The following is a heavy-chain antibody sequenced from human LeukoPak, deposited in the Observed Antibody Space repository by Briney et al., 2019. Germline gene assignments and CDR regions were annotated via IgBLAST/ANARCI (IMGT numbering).Heavy chain of an antibody. CDR3: AKDLGSRPRYWYFDL. CDR2: ISFDGSNK. J-gene: IGHJ2*01. V-gene: IGHV3-30*18. D-gene: IGHD3-10*01. CDR1: GFTFSNSG. Sequence: GGSLRLSCAASGFTFSNSGMHWVRQAPGKGLEWVAVISFDGSNKNFADSVKGRFTVSRDDSKNTLYLQMNSLRAEDSAVYYCAKDLGSRPRYWYFDLWGRGTLVTVSS.